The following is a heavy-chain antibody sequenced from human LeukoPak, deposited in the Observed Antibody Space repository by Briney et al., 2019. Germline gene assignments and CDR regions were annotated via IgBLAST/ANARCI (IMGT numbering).Heavy chain of an antibody. CDR3: ARADTGTHTYYDLSPVSGMDV. CDR1: GFTCSSYA. Sequence: PGGSLRLSCAACGFTCSSYARRWVRQAPGKGREGGSAISGGGGSADYADSGKGRFTVSRDNAKNSLFLQMNSLTAEDTAVYSCARADTGTHTYYDLSPVSGMDVWGQGTTVTVSS. D-gene: IGHD3-3*01. CDR2: ISGGGGSA. J-gene: IGHJ6*02. V-gene: IGHV3-23*01.